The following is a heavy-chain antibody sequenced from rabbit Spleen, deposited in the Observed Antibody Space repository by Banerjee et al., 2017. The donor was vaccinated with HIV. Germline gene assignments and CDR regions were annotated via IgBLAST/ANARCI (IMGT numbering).Heavy chain of an antibody. CDR3: ARGSGGAGDGYDL. Sequence: QEQLVESGGGLVKPEGSLTLTCKASGFSFSDRDVMCWVRQAPGKGLEWIACINAATAKPVYATWAKGRFTISRTSSTTVTLRMTSLTAADTATYFCARGSGGAGDGYDLWGPGTLVTVS. V-gene: IGHV1S45*01. D-gene: IGHD6-1*01. J-gene: IGHJ4*01. CDR2: INAATAKP. CDR1: GFSFSDRDV.